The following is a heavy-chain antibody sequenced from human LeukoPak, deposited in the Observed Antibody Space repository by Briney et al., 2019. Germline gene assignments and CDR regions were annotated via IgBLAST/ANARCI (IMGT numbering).Heavy chain of an antibody. D-gene: IGHD3-10*01. J-gene: IGHJ3*02. Sequence: PGGSLRLSCAASGFTFSGYSMNWVRQAPGKGLEWVSYISGDNNNMYYTDSVKGRFTISRDNAKNSLYLQMNSLRGGDTAVYYCARILRGSGSYGAFDIWGQGTMVSVSS. CDR1: GFTFSGYS. CDR3: ARILRGSGSYGAFDI. V-gene: IGHV3-48*01. CDR2: ISGDNNNM.